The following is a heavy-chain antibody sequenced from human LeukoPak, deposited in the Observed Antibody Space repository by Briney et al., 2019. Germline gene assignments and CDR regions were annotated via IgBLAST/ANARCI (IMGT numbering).Heavy chain of an antibody. CDR2: IRYDGSNK. V-gene: IGHV3-30*02. CDR1: GFTFSSYG. Sequence: GGSLRLSCAASGFTFSSYGMHWVRQAPGKGLEWVAFIRYDGSNKYYADSVKGRFTISRDNSKNTLYLQMNSLRAEDTAVYYCAKDQYYYDSSGYYSPGWYFDYWGQGTLVTVSS. J-gene: IGHJ4*02. D-gene: IGHD3-22*01. CDR3: AKDQYYYDSSGYYSPGWYFDY.